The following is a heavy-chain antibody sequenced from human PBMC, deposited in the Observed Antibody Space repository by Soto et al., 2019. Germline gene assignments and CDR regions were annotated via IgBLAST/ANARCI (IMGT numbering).Heavy chain of an antibody. D-gene: IGHD4-17*01. J-gene: IGHJ6*02. V-gene: IGHV3-23*01. CDR1: GFTFSSYA. Sequence: EGSLRLSCAASGFTFSSYAMSWVRQAPGKGLEWVSAISGSGGSTYYADSVKGRFTISRDNSKNTLYLQMNSLRAEDTAVYYCAKHTYGGPRTYYYYGLDVCGQGTPVIVS. CDR3: AKHTYGGPRTYYYYGLDV. CDR2: ISGSGGST.